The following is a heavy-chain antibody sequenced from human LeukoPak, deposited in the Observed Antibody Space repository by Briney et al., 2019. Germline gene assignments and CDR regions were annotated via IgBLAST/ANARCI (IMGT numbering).Heavy chain of an antibody. V-gene: IGHV1-18*01. D-gene: IGHD4-17*01. J-gene: IGHJ5*02. Sequence: ASVKVSCKASGYTFTSYGISWVRQAPGQGLERMGWISAYNGNTNYAQKLQGRVTMTTDTSTSTAYMELRSLRSDDTAVYYCARGGSGDYGDYRFDPWGQGTLVTVSS. CDR2: ISAYNGNT. CDR1: GYTFTSYG. CDR3: ARGGSGDYGDYRFDP.